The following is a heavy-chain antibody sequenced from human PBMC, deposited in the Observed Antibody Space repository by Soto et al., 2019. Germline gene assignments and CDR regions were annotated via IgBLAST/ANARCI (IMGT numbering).Heavy chain of an antibody. J-gene: IGHJ4*02. CDR2: IWYDGSNK. CDR3: ARGVDFWSGYSSYYFDY. Sequence: QVQLVESGGGVVQPGRSLRLSCAASGFTFSSYGMHWVRQAPGKGLEWVAVIWYDGSNKYYADSVKGRFTISRDNSQNTLYLQMNSLRAEDTAVYYCARGVDFWSGYSSYYFDYWGQGTLVTVSS. V-gene: IGHV3-33*01. D-gene: IGHD3-3*01. CDR1: GFTFSSYG.